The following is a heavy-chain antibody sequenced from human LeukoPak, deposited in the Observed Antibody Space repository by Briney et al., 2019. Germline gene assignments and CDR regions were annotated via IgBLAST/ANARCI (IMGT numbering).Heavy chain of an antibody. Sequence: SETLSLTCTVSGGSITNYYWSWIRQPPGKGLEWIGYVYSSGRTNYNPSLKGRVTVSVDTSKNQFSLKLSSATAADTAVYYCARHAGGIVSYYYYYGMDVWGQGTTVTVSS. J-gene: IGHJ6*02. CDR3: ARHAGGIVSYYYYYGMDV. CDR1: GGSITNYY. D-gene: IGHD1-26*01. CDR2: VYSSGRT. V-gene: IGHV4-59*01.